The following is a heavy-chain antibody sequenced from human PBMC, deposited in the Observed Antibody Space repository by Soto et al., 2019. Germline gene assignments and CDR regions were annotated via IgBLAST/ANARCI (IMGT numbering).Heavy chain of an antibody. J-gene: IGHJ4*02. CDR2: ISYSGST. D-gene: IGHD6-19*01. CDR1: GGSISSGGYY. V-gene: IGHV4-31*03. Sequence: SETLSLTCTVSGGSISSGGYYWSWIRQHPGTGLEWIGHISYSGSTNYNPSLKSRVTISVDTSKNQFSLKLTSLTAADTAVYYCARGMAVAGHYFDSWGRGTLVTVSS. CDR3: ARGMAVAGHYFDS.